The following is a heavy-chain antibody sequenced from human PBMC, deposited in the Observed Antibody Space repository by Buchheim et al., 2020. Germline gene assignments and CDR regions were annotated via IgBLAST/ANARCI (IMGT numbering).Heavy chain of an antibody. J-gene: IGHJ3*02. CDR3: ARGHRCSGGSCYLAYDALDI. V-gene: IGHV4-34*01. CDR2: IIHSGST. Sequence: QVQLQQWGAGLLKPSETLSLTCAVYGGSFSDSYWSWIRQPPGKGLEWIGEIIHSGSTNYNPSLKSRVTISVDTSKNQLSLKLSSVTAADTAVYYCARGHRCSGGSCYLAYDALDIWGQGT. CDR1: GGSFSDSY. D-gene: IGHD2-15*01.